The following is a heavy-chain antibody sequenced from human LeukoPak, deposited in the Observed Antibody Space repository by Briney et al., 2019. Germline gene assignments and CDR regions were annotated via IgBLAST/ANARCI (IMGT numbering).Heavy chain of an antibody. CDR2: ISWNSGNI. CDR3: AKDSGGGSGSYYHFDY. J-gene: IGHJ4*02. V-gene: IGHV3-9*01. CDR1: GFTFSSYE. Sequence: PGGSLRLSCAASGFTFSSYEMNWVRQAPGKGLEWVSGISWNSGNIDYAGSVKGRFTISRDNAKNSLYLQMNSLRAEDTAFYYCAKDSGGGSGSYYHFDYWGQGTLVTVSS. D-gene: IGHD3-10*01.